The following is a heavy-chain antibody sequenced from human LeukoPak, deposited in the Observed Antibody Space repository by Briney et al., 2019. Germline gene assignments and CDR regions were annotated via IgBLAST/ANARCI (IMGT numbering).Heavy chain of an antibody. D-gene: IGHD3-22*01. Sequence: GASVKVSCKASGYTFTSYYMHWVRQAPGQGLEWMGIINPSGGSTSYAQKFQGRVTMTRDMSTNTAYMELRSLRSDDTAVYYCARGDDTSGYYYMGDDYWGQGTLVTVSS. CDR3: ARGDDTSGYYYMGDDY. CDR2: INPSGGST. CDR1: GYTFTSYY. J-gene: IGHJ4*02. V-gene: IGHV1-46*01.